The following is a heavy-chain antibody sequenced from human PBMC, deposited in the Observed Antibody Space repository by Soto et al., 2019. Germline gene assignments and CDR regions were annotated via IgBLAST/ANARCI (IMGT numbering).Heavy chain of an antibody. D-gene: IGHD4-17*01. J-gene: IGHJ3*02. V-gene: IGHV4-59*01. CDR1: GGSISSYY. CDR2: VYYSGST. Sequence: QAQLQESGPRLVKPSETLSLTCTVSGGSISSYYWTWIRQPPGKRLEWIGYVYYSGSTNYNPSLKSRVTISVDMSKNQFSLKLSSVTAADTAVYYCARDTVTTSDDAFDIWGQGTMVTVSS. CDR3: ARDTVTTSDDAFDI.